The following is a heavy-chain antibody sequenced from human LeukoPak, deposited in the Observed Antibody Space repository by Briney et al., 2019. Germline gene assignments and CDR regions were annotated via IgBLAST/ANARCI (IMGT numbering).Heavy chain of an antibody. V-gene: IGHV3-21*01. J-gene: IGHJ6*02. CDR1: GFTFSSYS. D-gene: IGHD6-13*01. CDR2: ISSRSSYI. Sequence: GGSLRLSCAASGFTFSSYSMNWVRQAPGKGLEWVSSISSRSSYIYYADSMKGRFTISRDNAKNSLFLQMNSLRAEDTAVYYCGRDGSITAAGSYYHYGMDVWGQGTTVTVSS. CDR3: GRDGSITAAGSYYHYGMDV.